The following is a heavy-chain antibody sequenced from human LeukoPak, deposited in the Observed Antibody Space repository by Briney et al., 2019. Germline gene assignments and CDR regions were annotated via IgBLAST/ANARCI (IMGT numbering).Heavy chain of an antibody. CDR3: ARDRELGLFDH. V-gene: IGHV4-59*01. J-gene: IGHJ5*02. CDR2: IYHSGST. CDR1: GGSISTYY. D-gene: IGHD7-27*01. Sequence: KPSETLSLTCTLSGGSISTYYWSWIRQPPGKGLEWIGYIYHSGSTNYNPSLKSRVTISVDTSKNHFSLKLSSVTAADTAVYYCARDRELGLFDHWGQGTLVTVSS.